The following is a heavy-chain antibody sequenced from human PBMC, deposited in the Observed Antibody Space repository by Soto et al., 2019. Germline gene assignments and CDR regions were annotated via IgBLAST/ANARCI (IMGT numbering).Heavy chain of an antibody. J-gene: IGHJ4*02. CDR3: ARSGASSGSYCDY. D-gene: IGHD3-10*01. V-gene: IGHV4-34*01. Sequence: SETLSLTCAVYGGSFSGYYWSWIRQPPGKGLEWIGEINHSGSTNYNPSLKSRVTISVDTSKNQFSLKLSSLRSEDTAVYYCARSGASSGSYCDYWGQGTLVTVSS. CDR2: INHSGST. CDR1: GGSFSGYY.